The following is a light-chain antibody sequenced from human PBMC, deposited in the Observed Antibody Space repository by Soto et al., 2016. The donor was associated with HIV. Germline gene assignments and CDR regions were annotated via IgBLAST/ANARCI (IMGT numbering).Light chain of an antibody. CDR3: QVRDINTDHWV. Sequence: SYVLTQPPSVSEAPGKTAEIACGGDNIGSKTVHWYQQKPGQAPVLVVFDDDNRPSGIPERFSGSNFGNTATLTISGVEAGDEADYYCQVRDINTDHWVFGGGTKLTVL. CDR1: NIGSKT. CDR2: DDD. V-gene: IGLV3-21*03. J-gene: IGLJ3*02.